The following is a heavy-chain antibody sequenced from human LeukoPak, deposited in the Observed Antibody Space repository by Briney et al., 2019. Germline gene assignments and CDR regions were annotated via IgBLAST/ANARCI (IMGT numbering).Heavy chain of an antibody. V-gene: IGHV3-53*01. D-gene: IGHD3-10*01. CDR2: IYSGGST. CDR3: AREVWFGEPIESY. J-gene: IGHJ4*02. Sequence: PGGSLRLSCAASGFTVSSNYMSWVRQAPGKGLEWVSVIYSGGSTYYADSVKGRFTISRDNSKNTLYLQMNTLRAEDTAVYYCAREVWFGEPIESYWGQGTLVTVSS. CDR1: GFTVSSNY.